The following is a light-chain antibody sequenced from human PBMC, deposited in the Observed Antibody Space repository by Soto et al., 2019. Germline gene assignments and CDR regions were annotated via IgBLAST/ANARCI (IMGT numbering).Light chain of an antibody. J-gene: IGKJ1*01. Sequence: AIQLTQSPSSLSASVGDRVTITCRASQGISSALAWYQQKPGKAPKLLIYDASSLESGVPSRFSGSGSGTDFTLTISSLQPEDFATYYCQHFNSYPQWTFGQGTKVEIK. CDR1: QGISSA. CDR2: DAS. CDR3: QHFNSYPQWT. V-gene: IGKV1-13*02.